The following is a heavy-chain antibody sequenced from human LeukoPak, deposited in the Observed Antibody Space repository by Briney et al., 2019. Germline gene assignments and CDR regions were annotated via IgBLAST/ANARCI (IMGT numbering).Heavy chain of an antibody. Sequence: PGGSLRLSCAASGFTFDDYGMSWVRQAPGKGLEWVSGINWNGGSTGYADSVKGRFTISRDNAKNSLYLQMNSLRAEDTALYYCARPSGGVIEYYFDYWGQGTLVTVSS. V-gene: IGHV3-20*04. D-gene: IGHD3-16*02. CDR1: GFTFDDYG. CDR3: ARPSGGVIEYYFDY. CDR2: INWNGGST. J-gene: IGHJ4*02.